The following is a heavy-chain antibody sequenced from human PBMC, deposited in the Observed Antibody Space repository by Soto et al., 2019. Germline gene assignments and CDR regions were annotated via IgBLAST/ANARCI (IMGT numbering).Heavy chain of an antibody. J-gene: IGHJ4*02. Sequence: PSETLSLTCTVSGGSISSYYWSWIRQPPGKGLEWIGYIYYSGSTNYNPSLKSRVTISVDTSKNQFSLKLSSVTAADTAVYYCARGGTMVRGVSPYYFDYWGQGTLVTVS. D-gene: IGHD3-10*01. CDR2: IYYSGST. CDR1: GGSISSYY. CDR3: ARGGTMVRGVSPYYFDY. V-gene: IGHV4-59*08.